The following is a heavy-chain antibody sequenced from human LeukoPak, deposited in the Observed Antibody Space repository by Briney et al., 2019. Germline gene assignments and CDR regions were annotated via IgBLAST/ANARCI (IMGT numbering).Heavy chain of an antibody. Sequence: SETLSLTCTVSGGSISSYYWSWIRQPAGKGLEWIGRIYTSGSTNYNPSLKSRVTMSVDTSKNQFSLKLSSVTAADTAVYYCARLAWAVAGTGDAFDIWGQGTMVTVSS. V-gene: IGHV4-4*07. CDR2: IYTSGST. D-gene: IGHD6-19*01. CDR3: ARLAWAVAGTGDAFDI. J-gene: IGHJ3*02. CDR1: GGSISSYY.